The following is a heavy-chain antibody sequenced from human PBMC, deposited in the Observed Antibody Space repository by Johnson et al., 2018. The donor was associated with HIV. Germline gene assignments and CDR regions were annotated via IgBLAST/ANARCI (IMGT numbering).Heavy chain of an antibody. CDR3: ARDPYYYDSSGYYYGNDAFDI. CDR1: GFTFSDYY. J-gene: IGHJ3*02. Sequence: QVQLVESGGGLVKPGGSLRLSCAASGFTFSDYYMSWIRQAPGKGLEWVSYISSSGSTIYYADSVKGRFTISRDHAKNSLYLQMNSLRAEDTAVYYCARDPYYYDSSGYYYGNDAFDIWGQGTMVTVSS. D-gene: IGHD3-22*01. V-gene: IGHV3-11*04. CDR2: ISSSGSTI.